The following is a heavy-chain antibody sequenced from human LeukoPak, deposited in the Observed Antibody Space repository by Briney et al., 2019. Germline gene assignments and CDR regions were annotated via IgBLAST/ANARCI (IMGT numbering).Heavy chain of an antibody. CDR3: ARDMYSSSFPPFDY. CDR2: INPNSGGT. Sequence: GASVKVSCKASVYTFTGYYMHWVRQAPGQGLEWMGWINPNSGGTNYAQKFQGRVTMTRDTSISTAYMELSRLRSDDTAVYYCARDMYSSSFPPFDYWGQGTLVTVSS. D-gene: IGHD6-6*01. CDR1: VYTFTGYY. J-gene: IGHJ4*02. V-gene: IGHV1-2*02.